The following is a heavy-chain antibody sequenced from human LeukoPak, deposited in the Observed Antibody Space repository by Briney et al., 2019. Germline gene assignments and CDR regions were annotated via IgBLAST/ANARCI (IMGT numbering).Heavy chain of an antibody. J-gene: IGHJ5*02. CDR3: AAAFDDNTGYYFPLGWFDP. CDR1: GFSFTNSV. CDR2: VVVGSGNT. V-gene: IGHV1-58*01. D-gene: IGHD3-22*01. Sequence: ASVKVSCKTSGFSFTNSVVQWVRQAGGQRLEWIGWVVVGSGNTDYAPKFQERVTITRDISTSTAFMELRGLRCEDTAVYYCAAAFDDNTGYYFPLGWFDPWGQGALVTVSS.